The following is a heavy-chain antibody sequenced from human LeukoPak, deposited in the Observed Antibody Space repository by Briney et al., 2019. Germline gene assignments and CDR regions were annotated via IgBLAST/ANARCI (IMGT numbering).Heavy chain of an antibody. CDR1: GFTFSSYA. J-gene: IGHJ4*02. D-gene: IGHD6-13*01. CDR2: ISYDGSNK. V-gene: IGHV3-30*04. CDR3: ARGGSVSSWYLTFDY. Sequence: PGGSLRLSCAASGFTFSSYAIHWVRQAPGKGLEWVAVISYDGSNKYYADSVKGRFTISRDNSKNTLYLQMNSLRAEDTAVYYCARGGSVSSWYLTFDYWGQGTLVTVSS.